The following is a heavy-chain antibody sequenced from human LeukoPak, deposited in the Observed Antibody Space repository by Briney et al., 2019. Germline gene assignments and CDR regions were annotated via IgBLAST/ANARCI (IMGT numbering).Heavy chain of an antibody. CDR1: GYNFSTYW. J-gene: IGHJ4*02. V-gene: IGHV5-51*01. Sequence: GASLQISCKGSGYNFSTYWIGWVRQLTGKGLEWMGIIYPGDSDTRYSPSFQGQVTISADKSISTAYLQWSSLKASDTAMYYCARGSSSWYGLQAADYWGQGTLVTVSS. CDR3: ARGSSSWYGLQAADY. D-gene: IGHD6-13*01. CDR2: IYPGDSDT.